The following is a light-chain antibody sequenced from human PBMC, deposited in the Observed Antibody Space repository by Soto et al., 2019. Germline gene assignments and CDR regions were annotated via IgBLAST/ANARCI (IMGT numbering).Light chain of an antibody. CDR3: RSYTSSRTRV. J-gene: IGLJ1*01. CDR1: SSDVGGYNY. V-gene: IGLV2-14*01. Sequence: QSALTQPASVSGSPGQSITISCTGTSSDVGGYNYVSWYQQHPGKAPKLMIYDVSNRPSGVSNRFSGSKSGNTASLTISGLQAEDEADYYCRSYTSSRTRVFGTGTKLTVL. CDR2: DVS.